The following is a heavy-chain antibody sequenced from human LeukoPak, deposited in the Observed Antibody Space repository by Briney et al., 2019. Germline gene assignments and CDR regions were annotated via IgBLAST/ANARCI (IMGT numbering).Heavy chain of an antibody. CDR3: AKYRLPFTMVRGSIDY. Sequence: GGSLRLSCAASGFTFSSYGMHWVRQAPGKGLEWVAVISYDGSNKYYADSVKGRFTISRDNSKNTLYLQMNSLRAEDTAVHYCAKYRLPFTMVRGSIDYWGQGTLVTVSS. CDR1: GFTFSSYG. V-gene: IGHV3-30*18. D-gene: IGHD3-10*01. CDR2: ISYDGSNK. J-gene: IGHJ4*02.